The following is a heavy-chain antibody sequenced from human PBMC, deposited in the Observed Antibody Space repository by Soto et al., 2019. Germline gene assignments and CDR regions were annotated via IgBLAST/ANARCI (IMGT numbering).Heavy chain of an antibody. J-gene: IGHJ5*02. Sequence: SETLSLTCTVSGGSITSYNWNWLRQPPGKALEWIGYVYNSGSTNYNPSLKSRVTISVDTSKNSLYLQMDSLRAEDTAVYYCAKSLDRTLDWFDPWGQGTLVTVSS. D-gene: IGHD2-8*01. CDR2: VYNSGST. CDR3: AKSLDRTLDWFDP. CDR1: GGSITSYN. V-gene: IGHV4-59*12.